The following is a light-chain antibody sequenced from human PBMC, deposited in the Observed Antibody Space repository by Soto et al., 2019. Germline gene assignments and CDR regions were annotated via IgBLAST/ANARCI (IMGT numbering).Light chain of an antibody. CDR3: QQYNNWPRT. V-gene: IGKV3-15*01. CDR2: GAS. CDR1: QSVSSS. J-gene: IGKJ2*01. Sequence: EIVMTQSPATLSVSPGERVTLSCRASQSVSSSLAWYHQKPGQAPRLLIYGASTRATGIPARFSGSGSGTEFTLTISSLQSEDFAVYYCQQYNNWPRTFGQGTKLEI.